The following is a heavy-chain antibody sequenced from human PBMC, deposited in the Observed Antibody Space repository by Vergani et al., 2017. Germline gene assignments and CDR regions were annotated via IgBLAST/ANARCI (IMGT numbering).Heavy chain of an antibody. J-gene: IGHJ4*02. CDR1: GGSISCGGYY. CDR3: ARWGSSWYGGFDY. V-gene: IGHV4-31*03. CDR2: IYYSGST. D-gene: IGHD6-13*01. Sequence: QVQLQESGPGLVKPSETLSLTCTVSGGSISCGGYYWSWIRQHPGKGLEWIGYIYYSGSTYYNPSLKSRVTISVDTSKNQFSLKLSSVTAADTAVYYCARWGSSWYGGFDYWGQGTLVTVSS.